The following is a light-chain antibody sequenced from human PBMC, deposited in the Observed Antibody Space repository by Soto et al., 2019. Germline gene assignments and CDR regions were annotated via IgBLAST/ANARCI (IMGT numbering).Light chain of an antibody. J-gene: IGKJ4*01. CDR1: QSVSSY. CDR3: QQRTNWPLT. V-gene: IGKV3-11*01. CDR2: DAS. Sequence: EIVLTQSPATLSLSPGERATLSCRASQSVSSYLAWYQQKPGQPPRRLIYDASNRAAGIPARFSGSGSGTDFTLNISSLEPEDFAVYYCQQRTNWPLTFGGGTKVEIK.